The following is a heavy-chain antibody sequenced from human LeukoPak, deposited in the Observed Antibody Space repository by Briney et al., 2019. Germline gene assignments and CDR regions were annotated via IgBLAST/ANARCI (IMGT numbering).Heavy chain of an antibody. CDR2: IYYSGST. J-gene: IGHJ4*02. V-gene: IGHV4-59*01. CDR1: GGSISSYY. CDR3: ARDGKQWPREYYFDY. Sequence: SETLSLTCTVSGGSISSYYWSWIRQPPAKGLEGIGYIYYSGSTNYNPSLKSRVTISVDTSKNQFSLKLSSVTAADTAVYYCARDGKQWPREYYFDYWGQGTLVTVSS. D-gene: IGHD6-19*01.